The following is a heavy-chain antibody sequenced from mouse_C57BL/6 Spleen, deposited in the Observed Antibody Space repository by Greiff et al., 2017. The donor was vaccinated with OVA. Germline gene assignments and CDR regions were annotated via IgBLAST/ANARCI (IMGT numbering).Heavy chain of an antibody. CDR2: IRLKSDNYAT. CDR1: GFTFSNYW. J-gene: IGHJ4*01. D-gene: IGHD1-1*01. CDR3: TGDSITTVPYYYAMDY. V-gene: IGHV6-3*01. Sequence: EVKLMESGGGLVQPGGSMKLSCVASGFTFSNYWMNWVRQSPEKGLEWVAQIRLKSDNYATHYAESVKGRFTISRDDSKSSVYLQMNNLRAEDTGIYYCTGDSITTVPYYYAMDYWGQGTSVTVSS.